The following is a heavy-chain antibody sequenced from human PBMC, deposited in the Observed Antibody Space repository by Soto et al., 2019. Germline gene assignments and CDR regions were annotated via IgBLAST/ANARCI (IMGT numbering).Heavy chain of an antibody. D-gene: IGHD3-10*01. Sequence: GASVKVSCKASGYTFTSYDINWVRQATGQGLEWMGWMNPNSGNTGYAQKFQGRVTMTRNTSISTAYMELSSLRSEDTAVYYCARARGELLWFVGYYYYMDVWGKGTTVTVSS. V-gene: IGHV1-8*01. CDR3: ARARGELLWFVGYYYYMDV. CDR1: GYTFTSYD. J-gene: IGHJ6*03. CDR2: MNPNSGNT.